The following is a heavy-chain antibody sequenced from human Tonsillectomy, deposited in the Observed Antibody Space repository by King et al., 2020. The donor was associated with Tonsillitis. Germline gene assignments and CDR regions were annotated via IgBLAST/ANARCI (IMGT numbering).Heavy chain of an antibody. J-gene: IGHJ4*02. V-gene: IGHV3-7*01. CDR1: GFSFSNYW. CDR2: INHGGSEK. CDR3: AGHFLTGYSLDS. Sequence: VQLVESGGGLVQPGGSLRVSCAASGFSFSNYWMSWVRQAPGKGLEWVANINHGGSEKYYVDSVKGRFSISRDNAKNSLHLQMNSLRAEDTAMYYCAGHFLTGYSLDSWGQGTLVTVSS. D-gene: IGHD3-9*01.